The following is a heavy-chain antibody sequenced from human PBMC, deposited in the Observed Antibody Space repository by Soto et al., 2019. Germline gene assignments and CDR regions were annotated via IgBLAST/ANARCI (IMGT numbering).Heavy chain of an antibody. D-gene: IGHD1-26*01. CDR3: AKLPIVLALGFDY. CDR2: ISGSGDNT. Sequence: GGSLRLSCAASGFTFSNYVMSWVRQAPGKGLEWVSSISGSGDNTYYADSVKGRFTISRDNSKNTLFLQMNSLRAEDTAVYYCAKLPIVLALGFDYWGQGTLLTVSS. CDR1: GFTFSNYV. J-gene: IGHJ4*02. V-gene: IGHV3-23*01.